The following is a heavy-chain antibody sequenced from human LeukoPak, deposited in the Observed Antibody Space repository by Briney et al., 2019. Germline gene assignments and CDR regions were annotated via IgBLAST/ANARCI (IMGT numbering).Heavy chain of an antibody. Sequence: SETLSLTCTVSGGSISSYYWSWIRQPPGKGLEWIGYIYYSGSTNYNPSLKSRVTISVDTSKNQFSLKLSSVTAADTAVYYCARGVTYYYGSGSYEDAFDIWGQGTMVTVSS. CDR1: GGSISSYY. J-gene: IGHJ3*02. CDR2: IYYSGST. D-gene: IGHD3-10*01. V-gene: IGHV4-59*01. CDR3: ARGVTYYYGSGSYEDAFDI.